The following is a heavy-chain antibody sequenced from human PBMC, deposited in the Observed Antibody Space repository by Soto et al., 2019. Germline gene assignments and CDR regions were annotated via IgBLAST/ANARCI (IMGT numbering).Heavy chain of an antibody. CDR2: ISESGSTT. V-gene: IGHV3-23*04. CDR1: GGTFSSYA. Sequence: VQLVQSGAEVKKPGSSVKVSCKASGGTFSSYAISWVRQAPGKGLEWVSAISESGSTTYYPDSVKGRFTVSRDNSKNTLYLQMNSLRAEDTAVYYCAKDGYYYDRSGYPGPLGFDPWGQGTLVIVSS. CDR3: AKDGYYYDRSGYPGPLGFDP. J-gene: IGHJ5*02. D-gene: IGHD3-22*01.